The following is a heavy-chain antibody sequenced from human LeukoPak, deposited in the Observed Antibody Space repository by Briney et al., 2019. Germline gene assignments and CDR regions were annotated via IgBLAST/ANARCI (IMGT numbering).Heavy chain of an antibody. V-gene: IGHV4-34*01. D-gene: IGHD6-19*01. Sequence: SETLSLTCAVYGGSFSGYYWSWIRQPPGKGLEWIGEINHSGSTNYNPSLKSRVTMSVDTSKNQFSLKLSSVTAADTAVYYCASSGPYSSGWYGGYWGQGTLVTVSS. J-gene: IGHJ4*02. CDR3: ASSGPYSSGWYGGY. CDR1: GGSFSGYY. CDR2: INHSGST.